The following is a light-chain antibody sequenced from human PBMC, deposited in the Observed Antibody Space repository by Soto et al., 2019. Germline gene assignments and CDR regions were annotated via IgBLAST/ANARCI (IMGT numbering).Light chain of an antibody. V-gene: IGKV3-20*01. CDR2: GAS. Sequence: EIVLTQSPGTLSLSPGERATLSCRASQTACSNCLAWYQQKPGQAPRLLISGASNRATGIPDRFSGSGSGTDFTLIISRLETEDFAVYYCQQYGGSPGFTFGPGTRVDIK. CDR1: QTACSNC. J-gene: IGKJ3*01. CDR3: QQYGGSPGFT.